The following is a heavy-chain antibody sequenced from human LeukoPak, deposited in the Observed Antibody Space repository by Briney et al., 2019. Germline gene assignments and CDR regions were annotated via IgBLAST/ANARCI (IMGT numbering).Heavy chain of an antibody. CDR2: IIPIFGTA. J-gene: IGHJ4*02. V-gene: IGHV1-69*13. CDR3: ARDSPGYDSSGSFDY. Sequence: GASVKVSCKASGGTFSSYAISWVRQAPGQGLEWMGGIIPIFGTANYAQKFQGRVTITADESTSAAYMELSSLRSEDTAVYYCARDSPGYDSSGSFDYWGQGTLVTVSS. CDR1: GGTFSSYA. D-gene: IGHD3-22*01.